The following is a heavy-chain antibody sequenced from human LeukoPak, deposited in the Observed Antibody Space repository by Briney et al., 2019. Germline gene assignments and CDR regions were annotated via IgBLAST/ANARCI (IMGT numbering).Heavy chain of an antibody. Sequence: GVSVKVSCKASGYTFTSYGISWVRQAPGQGLEWMGWISAYNGNTNYAQKLQGRVTMTTDTSTSTAYMELRSLRSDDTAVYYCARGDHYYDFWSGYYTYWGQGTLVTVSS. V-gene: IGHV1-18*01. CDR2: ISAYNGNT. CDR3: ARGDHYYDFWSGYYTY. CDR1: GYTFTSYG. D-gene: IGHD3-3*01. J-gene: IGHJ4*02.